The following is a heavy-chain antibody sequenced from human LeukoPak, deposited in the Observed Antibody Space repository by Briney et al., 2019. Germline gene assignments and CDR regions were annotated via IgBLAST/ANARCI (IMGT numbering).Heavy chain of an antibody. CDR2: ISYDGSNK. Sequence: QPGGSLRLSCAASGFTFSSYAMHWVRQAPGKGLEWVAVISYDGSNKYYADSVKGRFTISRDNSKNTLYLQMNSLRAEDTAVYYCARDIGASVVAATQPWGSLDYWGQGTLVTVSS. J-gene: IGHJ4*02. CDR3: ARDIGASVVAATQPWGSLDY. CDR1: GFTFSSYA. V-gene: IGHV3-30*04. D-gene: IGHD2-15*01.